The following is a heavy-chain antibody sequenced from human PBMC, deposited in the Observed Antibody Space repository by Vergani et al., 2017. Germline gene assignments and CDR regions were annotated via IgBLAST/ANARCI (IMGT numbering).Heavy chain of an antibody. CDR3: ARDSAVGATRGAFDI. D-gene: IGHD1-26*01. CDR1: GFPFSSSG. J-gene: IGHJ3*02. CDR2: IWYDGSNK. Sequence: QVPLVESGGGVDQPGRSLRLSCAASGFPFSSSGMHWVRQAPGKGLEWVAVIWYDGSNKYYADSVTGRFTISRDNSTNTLYLQMNSLRAEDTAVYYCARDSAVGATRGAFDIWGQGTMVTVSS. V-gene: IGHV3-33*01.